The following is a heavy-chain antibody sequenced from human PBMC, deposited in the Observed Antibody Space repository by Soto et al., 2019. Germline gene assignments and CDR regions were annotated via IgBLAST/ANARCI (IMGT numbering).Heavy chain of an antibody. CDR2: VIPMFGTA. V-gene: IGHV1-69*12. J-gene: IGHJ6*02. Sequence: QVQLVQSGAGVKEPGFSVKVSCQASGGTLHSLSNHWVRQAPGQRLGGMGGVIPMFGTADYAQKFQGRVTITADESTSTAYMELSSLRSEDTAVYYCASQGYCISTSCPNYYYGMDVWGQRTTVTVSS. D-gene: IGHD2-2*01. CDR1: GGTLHSLS. CDR3: ASQGYCISTSCPNYYYGMDV.